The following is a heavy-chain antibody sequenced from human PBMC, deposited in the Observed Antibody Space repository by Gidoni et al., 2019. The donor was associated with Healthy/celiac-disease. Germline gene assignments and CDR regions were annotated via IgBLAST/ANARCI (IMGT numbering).Heavy chain of an antibody. J-gene: IGHJ4*02. CDR2: INPNSGGT. CDR3: ARGSSDYGSGSYSHLSDY. CDR1: GYTFTGYY. V-gene: IGHV1-2*02. Sequence: QVQLVQSGAEVKKPGASVKVSCKASGYTFTGYYMHWVRQAPGQGLEWMGWINPNSGGTNYAQKFQGRVTMTRDTSISTAYMELSRLRSDDTAVYYCARGSSDYGSGSYSHLSDYWGQGTLVTVSS. D-gene: IGHD3-10*01.